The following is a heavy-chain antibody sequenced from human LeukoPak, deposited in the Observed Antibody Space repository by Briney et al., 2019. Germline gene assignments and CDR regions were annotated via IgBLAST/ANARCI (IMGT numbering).Heavy chain of an antibody. CDR3: AALLGGSGSYYIRYYFDY. J-gene: IGHJ4*02. CDR2: IIPILGLA. CDR1: GGTFSSYT. D-gene: IGHD3-10*01. V-gene: IGHV1-69*02. Sequence: SVKVSCKASGGTFSSYTISGVRQAPGQGLEWMGRIIPILGLANYAQKFQGRVTITANKSTSTAYMELSSLRSEETAVYYCAALLGGSGSYYIRYYFDYWGQGTLVTVSS.